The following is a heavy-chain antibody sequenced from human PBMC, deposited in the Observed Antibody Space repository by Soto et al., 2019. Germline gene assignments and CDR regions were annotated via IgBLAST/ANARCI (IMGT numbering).Heavy chain of an antibody. CDR1: GFTFSDNS. D-gene: IGHD3-9*01. V-gene: IGHV3-48*01. CDR2: ISSRSTSI. J-gene: IGHJ4*02. CDR3: VKDGKYDWCLDY. Sequence: EVQLVESGGGVVQPGGSLRLSCEASGFTFSDNSMNWVRQAPGKGLEWVSHISSRSTSIYYADSVKGRFTISRDNAKNSLYLQMNSLRAEDTAVYYCVKDGKYDWCLDYWGQGILVTVSS.